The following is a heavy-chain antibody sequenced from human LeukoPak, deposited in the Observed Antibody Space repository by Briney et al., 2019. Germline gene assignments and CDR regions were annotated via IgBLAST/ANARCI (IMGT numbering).Heavy chain of an antibody. V-gene: IGHV4-39*01. CDR3: ARGLKTRGYSSSWLDDT. J-gene: IGHJ5*02. CDR1: GGSISSSSYY. D-gene: IGHD6-13*01. CDR2: IYYSGST. Sequence: SETLSLTCTVSGGSISSSSYYWGWIRQPPGKGLEWIGSIYYSGSTYYNPSLKSRVTISVDTSKNQFSLKLSSVTAADTAVYYCARGLKTRGYSSSWLDDTWGQETLVTVSS.